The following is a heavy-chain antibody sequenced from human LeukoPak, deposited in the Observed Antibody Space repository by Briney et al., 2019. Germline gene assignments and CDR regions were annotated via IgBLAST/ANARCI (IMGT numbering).Heavy chain of an antibody. CDR3: AKGSIGYCSSTSCSTFDY. CDR1: GFTFSSYA. J-gene: IGHJ4*02. Sequence: GGSLRLSCAASGFTFSSYAMSWVRQAPGKGLEWVSAISGSGGSTYYADSVKGRFTISRDNSKNSLYLQMNSLRTEDTALYYCAKGSIGYCSSTSCSTFDYWGQGTLVTVSS. D-gene: IGHD2-2*02. CDR2: ISGSGGST. V-gene: IGHV3-23*01.